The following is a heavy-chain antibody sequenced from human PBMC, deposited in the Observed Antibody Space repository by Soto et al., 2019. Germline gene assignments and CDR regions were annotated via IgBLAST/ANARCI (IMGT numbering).Heavy chain of an antibody. J-gene: IGHJ4*02. CDR3: ARDNCSGGSCFIDY. CDR2: IYYSGST. D-gene: IGHD2-15*01. Sequence: QVQLQESGPGLVKPSETLSLTCTVSGGSISSYYWSWIRQPPGKGLEWIGYIYYSGSTNYNPSLKSRVAISVDTSKNQFSMKLSSVTAEDTAVYYCARDNCSGGSCFIDYWGQGTLVTVSS. V-gene: IGHV4-59*01. CDR1: GGSISSYY.